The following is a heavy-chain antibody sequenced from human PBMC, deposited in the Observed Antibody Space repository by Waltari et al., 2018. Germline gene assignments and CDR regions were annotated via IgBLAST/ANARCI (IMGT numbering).Heavy chain of an antibody. CDR1: GGSFSGYY. Sequence: QVQLQQWGAGLLKPSETLSLTCAVYGGSFSGYYWSWIRQHPGKGLEWIGEINHSGSTNYNPSLKSRVTISVDTSKNQFSLKLSSVTAADTAVYYCARGVGYCTNGVCYNWYFDLWGRGTLVTVSS. D-gene: IGHD2-8*01. CDR2: INHSGST. CDR3: ARGVGYCTNGVCYNWYFDL. V-gene: IGHV4-34*01. J-gene: IGHJ2*01.